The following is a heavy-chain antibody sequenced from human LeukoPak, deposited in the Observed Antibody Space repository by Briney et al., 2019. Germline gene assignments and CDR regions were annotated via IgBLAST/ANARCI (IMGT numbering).Heavy chain of an antibody. CDR2: IYYSGST. D-gene: IGHD2-21*01. J-gene: IGHJ4*02. Sequence: PSETLSLTCTVSGGSISGYYWSWIRQPPGKGLEWIGYIYYSGSTDYNSSLLSRVAISVDTSKNQFSLELTSVTAADTAVYYCARHPAYGQFDYWGQGTLVTVSS. V-gene: IGHV4-59*08. CDR3: ARHPAYGQFDY. CDR1: GGSISGYY.